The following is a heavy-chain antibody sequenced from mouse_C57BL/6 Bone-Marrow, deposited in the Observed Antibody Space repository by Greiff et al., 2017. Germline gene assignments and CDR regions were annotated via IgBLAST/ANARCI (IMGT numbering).Heavy chain of an antibody. J-gene: IGHJ3*01. D-gene: IGHD1-1*01. Sequence: EVQVVESGGGLVQPKGSLKLSCAASGFSFNTYAMNWVRQAPGKGLEWVARIRSKSNNYATYYADSVKDRFTISRDDSESMLYLQMNNLKTEDTAMYYCVRQGSSQAWFAYWGQGTLVTVSA. CDR3: VRQGSSQAWFAY. CDR1: GFSFNTYA. CDR2: IRSKSNNYAT. V-gene: IGHV10-1*01.